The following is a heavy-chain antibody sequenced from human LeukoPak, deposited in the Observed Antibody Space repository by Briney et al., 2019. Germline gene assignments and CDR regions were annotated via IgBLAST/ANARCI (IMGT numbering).Heavy chain of an antibody. CDR2: IYYSGTT. D-gene: IGHD6-19*01. V-gene: IGHV4-39*01. CDR3: ARPRRESGWYFAGLDV. J-gene: IGHJ6*02. CDR1: GGSVSSSYYY. Sequence: PSETLSLTCTVSGGSVSSSYYYWGWIRQPPGKRLEWIGTIYYSGTTYYNPSLKSRVTISVDTSKNQFSLRLTSVTAADTAVYYCARPRRESGWYFAGLDVWGQGTTVTVSS.